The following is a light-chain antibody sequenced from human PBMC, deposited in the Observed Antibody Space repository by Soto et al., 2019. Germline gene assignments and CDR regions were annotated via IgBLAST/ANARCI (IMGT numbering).Light chain of an antibody. CDR3: QTYTGAPWT. V-gene: IGKV1-27*01. CDR2: AAS. Sequence: DIQLTQSPSSLSASVGDRVTITCRASQGISSYLVWYQQKPGTVPKVLILAASNLQTGVPPRFSGSGSGTDFTLTISSLQPEDVATYYCQTYTGAPWTFGQGTKVEIK. J-gene: IGKJ1*01. CDR1: QGISSY.